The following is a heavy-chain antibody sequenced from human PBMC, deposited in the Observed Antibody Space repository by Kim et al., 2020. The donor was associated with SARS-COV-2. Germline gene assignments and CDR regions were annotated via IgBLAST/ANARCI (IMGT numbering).Heavy chain of an antibody. CDR3: ARSFSGSSSYYFDY. Sequence: SETLSLTCAVYGGSFSGYYWSWIRQPPGKGLEWIGEINHSGSTNYNPSLKSRVTISVDTSKNQFSLKLSSVTAADTAVYYCARSFSGSSSYYFDYWGQGTLVTVSS. CDR2: INHSGST. J-gene: IGHJ4*02. D-gene: IGHD6-13*01. CDR1: GGSFSGYY. V-gene: IGHV4-34*01.